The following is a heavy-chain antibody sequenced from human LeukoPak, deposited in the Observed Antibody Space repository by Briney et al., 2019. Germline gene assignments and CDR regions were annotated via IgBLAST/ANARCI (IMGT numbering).Heavy chain of an antibody. CDR1: GYTLTELS. Sequence: ASVKVSCKVSGYTLTELSMHWVRQAPGKGLEWMGGFDPEDGETIYAQKFQGRVTMTEDTSTDTAYMELSSLRSEDTAVYYCAPLLSGSSTHYFDYWGQGTLVTVSS. V-gene: IGHV1-24*01. D-gene: IGHD1-26*01. CDR3: APLLSGSSTHYFDY. CDR2: FDPEDGET. J-gene: IGHJ4*02.